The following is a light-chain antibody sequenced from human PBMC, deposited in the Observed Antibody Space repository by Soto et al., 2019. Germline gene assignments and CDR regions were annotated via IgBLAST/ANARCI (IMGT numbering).Light chain of an antibody. Sequence: EIVMTQSPATLSVSPGERATLSCRASQSVSSNLAWYQQKPGQAPRLLIYGASTRATGNPARFSGSGSGTEFTLTISSLQSEDFAVDYCQQYNNWPPYTFGQETKLEIK. V-gene: IGKV3-15*01. J-gene: IGKJ2*01. CDR3: QQYNNWPPYT. CDR2: GAS. CDR1: QSVSSN.